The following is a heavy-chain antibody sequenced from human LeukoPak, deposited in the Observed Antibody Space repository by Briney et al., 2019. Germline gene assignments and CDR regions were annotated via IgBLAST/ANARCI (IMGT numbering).Heavy chain of an antibody. Sequence: RASVKVSCKASGYTFTNYDINWVRQATGQGLEWMGWMNPNSGNTGYAQKFQGRVTVTEDTSTDTAYMELSSLRSEDTAVYYCATEAGYSSSFYDYWGRGTLVTVSS. CDR2: MNPNSGNT. J-gene: IGHJ4*02. CDR3: ATEAGYSSSFYDY. CDR1: GYTFTNYD. V-gene: IGHV1-8*02. D-gene: IGHD6-13*01.